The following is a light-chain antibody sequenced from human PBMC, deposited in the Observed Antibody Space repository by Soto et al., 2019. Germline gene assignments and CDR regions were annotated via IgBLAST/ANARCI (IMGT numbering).Light chain of an antibody. J-gene: IGLJ2*01. CDR3: SSYTSSSTLVV. Sequence: QSVLTQPASVSGSPGQSITISCTGTTSDIGAYNYVSWYQQHAGNAPKLIIYEVSHRPSGVSPRFSGSKSGNTASLTISGLQAEDEALYYCSSYTSSSTLVVFGGGTQLTVL. CDR1: TSDIGAYNY. CDR2: EVS. V-gene: IGLV2-14*01.